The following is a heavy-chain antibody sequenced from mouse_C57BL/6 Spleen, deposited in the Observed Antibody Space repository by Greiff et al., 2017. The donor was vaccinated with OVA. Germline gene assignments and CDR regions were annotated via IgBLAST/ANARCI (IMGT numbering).Heavy chain of an antibody. CDR1: GFTFSSYT. Sequence: EVQRVESGGGLVKPGGSLKLSCAASGFTFSSYTMSWVRQTPGKRLEWVATISGGGGNTYYPDSVKGRFPITIDTAKNTLYLQMSSLRAEDTALDYCARHDMGRFAYWGQGTLVTVSA. CDR2: ISGGGGNT. V-gene: IGHV5-9*01. CDR3: ARHDMGRFAY. J-gene: IGHJ3*01.